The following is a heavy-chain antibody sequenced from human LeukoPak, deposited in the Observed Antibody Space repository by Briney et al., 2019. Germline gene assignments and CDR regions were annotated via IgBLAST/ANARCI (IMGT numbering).Heavy chain of an antibody. CDR1: GYTFTSYG. J-gene: IGHJ4*02. D-gene: IGHD6-19*01. CDR2: ISAYNGNT. Sequence: ASVKVSCKASGYTFTSYGISWVRQAPGQGLEWVGWISAYNGNTNYAQKLQGRVTMTTDTSTSTAYMELRSPRSDDTAVYYCARDGLVRGSGGWYEEGYFDYWGQGTLVTVSS. V-gene: IGHV1-18*01. CDR3: ARDGLVRGSGGWYEEGYFDY.